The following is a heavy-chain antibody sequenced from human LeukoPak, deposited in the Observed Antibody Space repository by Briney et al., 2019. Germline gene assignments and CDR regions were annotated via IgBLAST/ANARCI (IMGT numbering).Heavy chain of an antibody. CDR2: ISAYNGNT. D-gene: IGHD2-2*01. Sequence: GASVKVSCKASGYTFTSYGISWVRQAPGQGLEWMGWISAYNGNTNYAQKLQGRVTMTTDTSTSTAYMELRSLRSDDTAVYYCARDGIKGGDIVVVPAAMMGYNWFDPWGQGTLVTVSS. CDR3: ARDGIKGGDIVVVPAAMMGYNWFDP. J-gene: IGHJ5*02. V-gene: IGHV1-18*01. CDR1: GYTFTSYG.